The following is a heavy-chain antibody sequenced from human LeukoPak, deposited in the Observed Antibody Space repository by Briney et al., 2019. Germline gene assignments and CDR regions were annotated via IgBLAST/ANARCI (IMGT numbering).Heavy chain of an antibody. V-gene: IGHV1-69*04. J-gene: IGHJ4*01. CDR1: GGTFSSYA. CDR3: ARVRYCSSNTNCWDYFDY. CDR2: IITMHGIA. Sequence: ASVKVSCKASGGTFSSYAFTWVRQAPGQGLEWMGRIITMHGIANYAQKFQGRVTMTADKSTSTAYMELSSLRSEDTAVYYCARVRYCSSNTNCWDYFDYWGQGTLVTVSS. D-gene: IGHD2-2*01.